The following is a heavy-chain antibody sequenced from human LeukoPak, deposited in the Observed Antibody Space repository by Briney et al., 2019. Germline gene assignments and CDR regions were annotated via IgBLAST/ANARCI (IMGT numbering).Heavy chain of an antibody. V-gene: IGHV1-2*02. Sequence: ASVTVSCKASGYTFTDYYMHWVRQAPGQGLEWMGWINPNSGGTNYAQKFQGGVTMTRDTSISTAYMELSRLRSDDTAVYYCARDPDYYDTSGYFHFDYWGQGTLVTVSS. D-gene: IGHD3-22*01. CDR1: GYTFTDYY. CDR2: INPNSGGT. J-gene: IGHJ4*02. CDR3: ARDPDYYDTSGYFHFDY.